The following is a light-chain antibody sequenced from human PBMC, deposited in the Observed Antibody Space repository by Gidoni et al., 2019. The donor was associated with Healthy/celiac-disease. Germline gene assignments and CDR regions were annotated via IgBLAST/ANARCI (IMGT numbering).Light chain of an antibody. V-gene: IGKV3-15*01. CDR2: GAS. CDR3: WQYNNWPLT. J-gene: IGKJ4*01. CDR1: QSVSSN. Sequence: EIAMTPSPATLSVSPGERATLSCRASQSVSSNLAWYQQKPGQAPRLLLYGASTRATGIPARFSGSGSGTEFTLTISSLQSEDFAVYYCWQYNNWPLTFGGGTKVEIK.